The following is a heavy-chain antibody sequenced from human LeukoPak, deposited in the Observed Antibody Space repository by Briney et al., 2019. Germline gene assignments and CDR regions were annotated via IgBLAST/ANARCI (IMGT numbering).Heavy chain of an antibody. J-gene: IGHJ4*02. CDR2: IYYSGST. V-gene: IGHV4-59*01. Sequence: SETLSLTCTVSGGSISSYYWSWIRQPPGKGLEWIGYIYYSGSTNYNPSLKSRVTISVDTSKNQFSLKLSSVTAADTAVYYCARESPPRAGYDYVWGSYGRLFDYWGQGTLVTVSS. CDR1: GGSISSYY. D-gene: IGHD3-16*01. CDR3: ARESPPRAGYDYVWGSYGRLFDY.